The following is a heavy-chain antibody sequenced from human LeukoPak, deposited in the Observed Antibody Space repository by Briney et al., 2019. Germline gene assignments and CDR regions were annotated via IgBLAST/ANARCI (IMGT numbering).Heavy chain of an antibody. J-gene: IGHJ4*02. CDR2: IYSGGST. D-gene: IGHD3-3*02. CDR1: GFTVSSNY. CDR3: AREVVIFGVPMGYFDY. V-gene: IGHV3-53*01. Sequence: PGGSLRLSCAASGFTVSSNYMSWVRQAPGKGLEWVSVIYSGGSTYYADSVKGRFTISRDNAKNSLYLQMNSLRAEDTAVYYCAREVVIFGVPMGYFDYWGQGTLVTVSS.